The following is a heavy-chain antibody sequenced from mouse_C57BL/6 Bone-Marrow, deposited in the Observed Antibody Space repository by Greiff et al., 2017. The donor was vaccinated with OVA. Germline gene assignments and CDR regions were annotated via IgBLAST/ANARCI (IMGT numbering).Heavy chain of an antibody. J-gene: IGHJ4*01. D-gene: IGHD2-5*01. CDR1: GFNIKDDY. V-gene: IGHV14-4*01. CDR3: TTIYYSNCAMDY. Sequence: VQLKESGAELVRPGASVKLSRTASGFNIKDDYMHWVKQRPEQGLEWIGWIDPENGDTEYASKFQGKATITADTSSNTAYLQLSSLTSEDTAVYYCTTIYYSNCAMDYWGQGTSVTVSS. CDR2: IDPENGDT.